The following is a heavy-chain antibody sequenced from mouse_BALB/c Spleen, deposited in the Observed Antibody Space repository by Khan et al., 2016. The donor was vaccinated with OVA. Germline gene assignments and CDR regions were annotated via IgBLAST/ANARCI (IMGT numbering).Heavy chain of an antibody. J-gene: IGHJ2*01. CDR1: GYSNTSDYA. CDR2: ISYSGST. CDR3: ARDYGSSYYYFDY. Sequence: EVKLEESGPGLVKPSQSLSLTCTVTGYSNTSDYAWNWIRQFPGNKLEWMGYISYSGSTSYNPSLKSRISITRDTSKNQFFLQLNSVTTEDTATYYCARDYGSSYYYFDYWGQGTTLTVSS. D-gene: IGHD1-1*01. V-gene: IGHV3-2*02.